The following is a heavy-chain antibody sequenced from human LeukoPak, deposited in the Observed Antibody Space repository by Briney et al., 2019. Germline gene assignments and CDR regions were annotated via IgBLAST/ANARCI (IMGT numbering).Heavy chain of an antibody. D-gene: IGHD6-19*01. J-gene: IGHJ5*02. CDR1: GFTFSSYS. CDR3: VRDLRIPVAA. V-gene: IGHV3-48*04. CDR2: ISSGSSNI. Sequence: GGSLRLSCAASGFTFSSYSMNWVRQAPGKGLEWLSYISSGSSNIYYADSVKGRFTISRDNAKNSLCLQMNSLRAEDTAVYYCVRDLRIPVAAWGQGTLVTVSS.